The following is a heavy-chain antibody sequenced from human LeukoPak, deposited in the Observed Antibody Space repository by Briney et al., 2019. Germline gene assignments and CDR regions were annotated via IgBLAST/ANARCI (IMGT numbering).Heavy chain of an antibody. D-gene: IGHD6-13*01. V-gene: IGHV4-39*01. CDR1: GRSISSGSYY. Sequence: SETLSLTCTVSGRSISSGSYYWGWIRQPPGKGLEWIGSIYYSGSTYYNPSLKSRVTISVDTSKNQFSLKLSSVTAADTAVYYCARRIAAAGIFFDYWGQGTLVTVSS. J-gene: IGHJ4*02. CDR3: ARRIAAAGIFFDY. CDR2: IYYSGST.